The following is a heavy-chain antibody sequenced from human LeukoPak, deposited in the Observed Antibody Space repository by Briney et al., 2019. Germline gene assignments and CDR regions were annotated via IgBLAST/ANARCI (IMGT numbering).Heavy chain of an antibody. Sequence: PGGTLRLSCAASRFTFSTYGMSWVRQAPGKGLEWVSYISSSGSTIYYADSVKGRFTISRDNAKNSLYLQMNSLRAEDTAVYYCARGSFLITFGGFIGWGQGTLVTVSS. V-gene: IGHV3-48*04. CDR1: RFTFSTYG. CDR2: ISSSGSTI. D-gene: IGHD3-16*02. CDR3: ARGSFLITFGGFIG. J-gene: IGHJ4*02.